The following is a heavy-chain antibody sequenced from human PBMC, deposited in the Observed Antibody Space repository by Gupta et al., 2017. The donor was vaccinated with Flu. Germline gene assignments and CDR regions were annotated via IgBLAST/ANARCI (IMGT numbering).Heavy chain of an antibody. V-gene: IGHV3-23*01. CDR3: TPSTPGSVTY. CDR2: ISASGIST. Sequence: SSYAMSLVRQAPGEGLEWVSAISASGISTYYADSVKGRFTISRDSSKNTLFLQLNSLRAEDTAGYYCTPSTPGSVTYWGQGTLVTVSS. J-gene: IGHJ4*02. CDR1: SSYA. D-gene: IGHD4-4*01.